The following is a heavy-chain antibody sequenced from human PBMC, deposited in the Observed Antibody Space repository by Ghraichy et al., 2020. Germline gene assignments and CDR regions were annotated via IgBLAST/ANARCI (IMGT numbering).Heavy chain of an antibody. V-gene: IGHV3-74*01. Sequence: ETLSLTCAASGFIFSGFWMHWVRQAPGKGLVWVSRIYSDGSGTSYADSVKGRFTISRDNAKNTLYLQMNTLRAEDTAVYYCARDRARGMDVWGQGTTVTVSS. CDR3: ARDRARGMDV. CDR1: GFIFSGFW. J-gene: IGHJ6*02. CDR2: IYSDGSGT. D-gene: IGHD3-10*01.